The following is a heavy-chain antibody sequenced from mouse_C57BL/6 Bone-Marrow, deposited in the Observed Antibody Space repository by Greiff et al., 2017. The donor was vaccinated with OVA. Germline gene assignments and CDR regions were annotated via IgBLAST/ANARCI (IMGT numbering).Heavy chain of an antibody. D-gene: IGHD1-1*01. CDR2: IYPGSGNT. J-gene: IGHJ2*01. Sequence: VQLQQSGAELVRPGASVKLSCKASGYTFTDYYINWVKQRPGQGLEWIARIYPGSGNTYYNEKFKGKATLTAEKSSSTAYMQLSSLTSEDSAVYFCARGYYGKDYWGQGTTLTVSS. CDR1: GYTFTDYY. CDR3: ARGYYGKDY. V-gene: IGHV1-76*01.